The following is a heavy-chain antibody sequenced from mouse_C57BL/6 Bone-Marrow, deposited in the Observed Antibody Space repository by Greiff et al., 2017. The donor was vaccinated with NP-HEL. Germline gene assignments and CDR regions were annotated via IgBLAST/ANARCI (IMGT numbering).Heavy chain of an antibody. CDR3: ARKGWLLRYFDV. D-gene: IGHD2-3*01. Sequence: QVQLQQPGAELVKPGASVKMSCKASGYTFTSYWITWVKQRPGQGLEWIGDIYPGSGSTNYNEKFKSKATLTVDTSFSTAYMQLSSLTSDDSAVYYCARKGWLLRYFDVWGTGTTVTVSS. J-gene: IGHJ1*03. CDR2: IYPGSGST. V-gene: IGHV1-55*01. CDR1: GYTFTSYW.